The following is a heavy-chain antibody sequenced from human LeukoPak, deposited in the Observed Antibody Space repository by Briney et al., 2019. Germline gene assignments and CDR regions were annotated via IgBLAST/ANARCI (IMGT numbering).Heavy chain of an antibody. CDR2: ISSSGGST. J-gene: IGHJ4*02. CDR3: ARGRAMVRGAASN. Sequence: GGSLRPSCAASGLTFSSYAMSWVRQAPGKGLEWVSAISSSGGSTYYADSVKGRFTISRDNSKNTLYLQMNSLRAEDTAVYYCARGRAMVRGAASNWGQGTLVTVSS. D-gene: IGHD3-10*01. CDR1: GLTFSSYA. V-gene: IGHV3-23*01.